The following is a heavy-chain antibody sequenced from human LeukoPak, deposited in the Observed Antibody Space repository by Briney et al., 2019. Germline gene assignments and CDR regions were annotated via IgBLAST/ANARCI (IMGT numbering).Heavy chain of an antibody. CDR2: IYYSGST. CDR1: GGSISSYY. Sequence: SETLSLTCTVSGGSISSYYWGWIRQPPGKGLEWIGSIYYSGSTYYNPSLKSRVTISVDTSKNQFSLKLSSVTAADTAVYYCARDGRRIVGATLGFDPWGQGTLVTVSS. V-gene: IGHV4-39*07. D-gene: IGHD1-26*01. J-gene: IGHJ5*02. CDR3: ARDGRRIVGATLGFDP.